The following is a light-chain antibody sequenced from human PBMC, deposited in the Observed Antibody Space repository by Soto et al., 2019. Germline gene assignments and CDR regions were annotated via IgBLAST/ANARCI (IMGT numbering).Light chain of an antibody. CDR3: QQVDSYPRT. Sequence: IQLTPSPSSLSAAVGDRVTVTCRASQGIGTYLVWYQQKSGKAPTVLIYASSTLQTGVPSRFSGSGSGTDFSLTISSLHHEDVATYYCQQVDSYPRTFGQGTKVDIK. V-gene: IGKV1-9*01. CDR2: ASS. CDR1: QGIGTY. J-gene: IGKJ1*01.